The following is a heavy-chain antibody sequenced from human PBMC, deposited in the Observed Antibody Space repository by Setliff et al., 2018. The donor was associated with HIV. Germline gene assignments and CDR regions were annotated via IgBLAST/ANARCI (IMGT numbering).Heavy chain of an antibody. CDR1: GGSFSGYY. Sequence: SETLSLTCAVYGGSFSGYYWSWIRQPPGKGLEWIGEINHSGSTNYNPSLKSRVTISVDTSKNQFSLKLSSVTAADTAVYYCARKRPVVVITTGRGGPFDYWGQGTLVTVS. D-gene: IGHD3-22*01. CDR2: INHSGST. CDR3: ARKRPVVVITTGRGGPFDY. V-gene: IGHV4-34*01. J-gene: IGHJ4*02.